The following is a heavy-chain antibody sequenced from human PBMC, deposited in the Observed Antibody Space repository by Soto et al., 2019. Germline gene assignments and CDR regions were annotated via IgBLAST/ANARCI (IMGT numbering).Heavy chain of an antibody. CDR2: FIPIFGSA. Sequence: QVQLVQSGAEVKKPGSSVKVACKTSGGTFSSYAISWVRQAPGQGLEWMGGFIPIFGSADYAQNFQGRVTIAADESTSTAYMALSSLRSEDTAVYYWASPRDNYYYNGMDVWGQGTTVTVSS. CDR3: ASPRDNYYYNGMDV. CDR1: GGTFSSYA. V-gene: IGHV1-69*12. D-gene: IGHD3-10*01. J-gene: IGHJ6*02.